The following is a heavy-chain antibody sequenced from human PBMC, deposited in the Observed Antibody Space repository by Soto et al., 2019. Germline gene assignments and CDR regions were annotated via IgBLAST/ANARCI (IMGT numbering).Heavy chain of an antibody. V-gene: IGHV4-59*01. CDR2: IYYSGST. J-gene: IGHJ4*02. D-gene: IGHD3-22*01. Sequence: SETLSLTCTSSGGSISSYYWSWIRQPPGKGLEWIGYIYYSGSTNYNPSLKSRVTISVDTSKNQFSLKLSSVTAADTAVYYCARVDSSGYYSPPYYFDYWGQGTLVTVSS. CDR1: GGSISSYY. CDR3: ARVDSSGYYSPPYYFDY.